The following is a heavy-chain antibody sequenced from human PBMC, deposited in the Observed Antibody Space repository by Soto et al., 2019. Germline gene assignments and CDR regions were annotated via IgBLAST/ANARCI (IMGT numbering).Heavy chain of an antibody. CDR2: IYSGGST. CDR3: ATSGGDNRENYYGMDV. CDR1: GFTVSSNY. Sequence: EVQLVESGGGLVQPGGSLRLSCAASGFTVSSNYMSWVRQAPGKGLEWVSVIYSGGSTYYADSVKGRFTISRDNSKNTLYLQMNSLRAEDTAVYYCATSGGDNRENYYGMDVWGQGTTVTVSS. J-gene: IGHJ6*02. D-gene: IGHD2-21*01. V-gene: IGHV3-66*01.